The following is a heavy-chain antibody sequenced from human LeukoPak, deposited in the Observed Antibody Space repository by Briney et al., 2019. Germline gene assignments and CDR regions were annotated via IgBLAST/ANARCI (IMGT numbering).Heavy chain of an antibody. J-gene: IGHJ4*02. V-gene: IGHV3-30*18. CDR1: GFTFSRYG. D-gene: IGHD3-10*01. CDR3: AKGDPYGSGSSPVDY. Sequence: PGRSLTLSGAASGFTFSRYGMHWVRQASGKGLEWVALISYDGSNKYYADSVTGRFTISRDNSKNTLYLQMNSLRPEDTAVYYCAKGDPYGSGSSPVDYWGQGTL. CDR2: ISYDGSNK.